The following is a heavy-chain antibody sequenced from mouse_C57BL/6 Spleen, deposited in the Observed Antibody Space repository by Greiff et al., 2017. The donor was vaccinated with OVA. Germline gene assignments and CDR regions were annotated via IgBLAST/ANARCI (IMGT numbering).Heavy chain of an antibody. CDR2: IDPSDSYT. D-gene: IGHD2-1*01. CDR3: ARSPYGNYEGYYAMDY. CDR1: GYTFTSYW. Sequence: VQLQQSGAELVKPGASVKLSCKASGYTFTSYWMQWVKQRPGQGLEWIGEIDPSDSYTNYNQKFKGKATLTVDTSSSTADMQLSSLTSEDSAVYYCARSPYGNYEGYYAMDYWGQGTSVTVSS. J-gene: IGHJ4*01. V-gene: IGHV1-50*01.